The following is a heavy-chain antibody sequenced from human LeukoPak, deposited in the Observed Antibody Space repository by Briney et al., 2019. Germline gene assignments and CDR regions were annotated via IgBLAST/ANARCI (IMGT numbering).Heavy chain of an antibody. Sequence: GGSLRLSCAASGFTFSSYAMSWVRQAPGKGLEWVSAISGSGGSTYYADSVKGRFTISRDNSKNTLYLQMNSLRAEDTAVYYCAKDLSRYFDWLALPDYWGQGTLVTVSS. J-gene: IGHJ4*02. V-gene: IGHV3-23*01. CDR3: AKDLSRYFDWLALPDY. CDR1: GFTFSSYA. CDR2: ISGSGGST. D-gene: IGHD3-9*01.